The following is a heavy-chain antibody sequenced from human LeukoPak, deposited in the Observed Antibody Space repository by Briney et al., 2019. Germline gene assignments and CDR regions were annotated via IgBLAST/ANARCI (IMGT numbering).Heavy chain of an antibody. V-gene: IGHV1-2*02. D-gene: IGHD1-1*01. CDR1: GYTFTGYY. CDR2: INPNSGGT. Sequence: ASVKVSCKASGYTFTGYYMHWVRQAPGQGLEWMGWINPNSGGTNYAQKFQGRVTMTRDTSISTAYMELSRLRSDDTAVYYCARDVGPTGTIDYWGQGTLVTVSS. CDR3: ARDVGPTGTIDY. J-gene: IGHJ4*02.